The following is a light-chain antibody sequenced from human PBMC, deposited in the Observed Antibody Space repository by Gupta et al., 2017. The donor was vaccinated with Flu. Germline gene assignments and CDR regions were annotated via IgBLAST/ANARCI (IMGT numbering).Light chain of an antibody. Sequence: VLTQSPGFKSVSPKETVTITCRASQNIANSLHRYQHKPGQSPVVLIEYATQYCSGSPSRFGGSGSGTDFTLTINSLENEDGEADYCQKSRCLQHNCGRGPRLEI. CDR2: YAT. CDR3: QKSRCLQHN. V-gene: IGKV6-21*01. CDR1: QNIANS. J-gene: IGKJ2*01.